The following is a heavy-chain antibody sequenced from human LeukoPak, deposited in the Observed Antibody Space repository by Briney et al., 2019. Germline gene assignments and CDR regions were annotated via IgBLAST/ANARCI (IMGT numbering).Heavy chain of an antibody. CDR2: IRYDGGNQ. J-gene: IGHJ4*02. CDR1: GFTFSSYG. D-gene: IGHD6-13*01. Sequence: GGSLRLSCAASGFTFSSYGMHWVRQAPGKGLEWVAFIRYDGGNQYYADSVKGRFTISRDNSKNMLYLQMNSLRAEDTAVYYCATSGYSSSWYVSWGQGILVTVSS. V-gene: IGHV3-30*02. CDR3: ATSGYSSSWYVS.